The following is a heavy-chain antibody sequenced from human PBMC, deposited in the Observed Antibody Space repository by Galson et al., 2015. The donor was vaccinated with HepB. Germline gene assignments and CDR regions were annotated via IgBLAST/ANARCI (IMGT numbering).Heavy chain of an antibody. CDR1: GFTFNKYN. D-gene: IGHD2-21*02. J-gene: IGHJ4*02. Sequence: SLRLSCAASGFTFNKYNMSWIRQAPGKGLEWISYISYSSRTTYYAESVKGRFTIFRDNGRNSLYLEMNSLRVEDSAVYYCARDLSVEVPAGFPPGDWGQGTLVIVSS. CDR2: ISYSSRTT. CDR3: ARDLSVEVPAGFPPGD. V-gene: IGHV3-48*01.